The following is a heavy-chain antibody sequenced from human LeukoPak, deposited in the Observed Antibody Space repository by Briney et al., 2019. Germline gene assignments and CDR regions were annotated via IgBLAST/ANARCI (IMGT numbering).Heavy chain of an antibody. CDR2: ISGSGGST. J-gene: IGHJ5*02. V-gene: IGHV3-23*01. CDR3: AKEPRSIAAAVGWFDP. Sequence: GGSLRLSCAASGFTFSSYAMSWVRQAPGKGLEWVSGISGSGGSTYYADSVKGRFTIARDNSKNTLYLQMNSLRAEDTAVYYCAKEPRSIAAAVGWFDPWGQGTLVTVSS. D-gene: IGHD6-13*01. CDR1: GFTFSSYA.